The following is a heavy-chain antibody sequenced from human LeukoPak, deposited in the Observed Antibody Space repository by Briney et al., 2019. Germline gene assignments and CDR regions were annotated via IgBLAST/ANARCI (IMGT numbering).Heavy chain of an antibody. D-gene: IGHD1-26*01. V-gene: IGHV4-61*08. CDR1: GDSISSGGYY. Sequence: SETLSLTCTVSGDSISSGGYYWSWIRQPPGKGLEWIGYIYYSGSTNYNPSLKSRVTISVDTSKNQFSLKLSSVTAADTAVYYCARDQVGADDAFDIWGQGTMVTVSS. CDR2: IYYSGST. CDR3: ARDQVGADDAFDI. J-gene: IGHJ3*02.